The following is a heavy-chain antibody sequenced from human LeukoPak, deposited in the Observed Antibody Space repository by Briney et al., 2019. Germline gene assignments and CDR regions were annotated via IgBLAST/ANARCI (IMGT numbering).Heavy chain of an antibody. CDR1: GVTFSSVW. CDR2: IDQDGSGR. V-gene: IGHV3-7*01. CDR3: ARDPGSSSFDY. Sequence: GGSLRLSCVASGVTFSSVWMSWVRQAPGKGLEFVANIDQDGSGRNYEDSVKGRFISSRDNAQNSLYLQMDSLRAEDTAVYFCARDPGSSSFDYWGLGTPGTVSS. D-gene: IGHD6-13*01. J-gene: IGHJ4*02.